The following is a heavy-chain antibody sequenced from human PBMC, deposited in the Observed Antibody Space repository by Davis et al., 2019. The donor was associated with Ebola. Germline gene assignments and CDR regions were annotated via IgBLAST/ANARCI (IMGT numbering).Heavy chain of an antibody. V-gene: IGHV7-4-1*02. D-gene: IGHD3-16*01. CDR2: ITTNTASP. CDR3: ARGMGELALN. Sequence: SVTVSCKASGYPFTDFAINWLRQAPGQRLEWMGWITTNTASPTYARGFSERFVFSLDTSVDTAFLQINNLRAEDTAIYYCARGMGELALNWGQGTLVTVSS. CDR1: GYPFTDFA. J-gene: IGHJ4*02.